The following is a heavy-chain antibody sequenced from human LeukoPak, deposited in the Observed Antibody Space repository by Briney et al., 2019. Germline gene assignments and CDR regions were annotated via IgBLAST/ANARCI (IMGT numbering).Heavy chain of an antibody. CDR1: GFTFSNYS. CDR2: ISSSSSYI. V-gene: IGHV3-21*01. D-gene: IGHD4-17*01. J-gene: IGHJ4*02. CDR3: ARYVRDYGDYDPFFDY. Sequence: GGSLRLSCAASGFTFSNYSMNWVRQAPGKGLEWVSSISSSSSYIYYADSVKGRFTISRDNAKNSLYLQMNSLRAEDTAVYYCARYVRDYGDYDPFFDYWGQGTLVTVSS.